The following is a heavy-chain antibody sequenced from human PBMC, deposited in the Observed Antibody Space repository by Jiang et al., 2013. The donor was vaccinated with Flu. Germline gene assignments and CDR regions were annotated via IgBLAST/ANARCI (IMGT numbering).Heavy chain of an antibody. CDR2: INANTGNP. D-gene: IGHD2-8*02. CDR1: GYTFTNYA. J-gene: IGHJ5*02. V-gene: IGHV7-4-1*02. CDR3: ARATIGCTGGACYTWSWFDP. Sequence: QSGSELKKPGASVKVSCKASGYTFTNYAMNWVRQAPGQGPEWMGWINANTGNPTYAQGFAGRFVFXLDTSVSTAYLQISSLKAEDTAVYYCARATIGCTGGACYTWSWFDPWGQGTLVTVS.